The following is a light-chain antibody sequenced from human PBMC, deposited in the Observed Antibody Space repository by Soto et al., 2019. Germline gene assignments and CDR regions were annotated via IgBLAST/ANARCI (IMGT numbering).Light chain of an antibody. J-gene: IGKJ1*01. CDR3: QQYGSPPWT. V-gene: IGKV3-20*01. CDR2: DAS. CDR1: QSVSSNY. Sequence: EIVLTQSPGTLSLSPGERATLSCRASQSVSSNYLAWYQQKPGQAPRLLIYDASSRATGIPDRFSGSGSGTDFTLTISRLEPEDFAVYYCQQYGSPPWTFGQGTKVEIK.